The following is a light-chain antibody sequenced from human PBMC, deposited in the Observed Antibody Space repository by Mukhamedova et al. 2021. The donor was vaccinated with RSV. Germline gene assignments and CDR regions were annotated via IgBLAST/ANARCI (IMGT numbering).Light chain of an antibody. J-gene: IGKJ3*01. CDR3: QQSKSLPFT. Sequence: WYQRRVHGKAPKLLIFAASSLQSGVPSRFSGSASGTDFTLTISSLQREDFATYCWQQSKSLPFTFGPGNKVDIK. V-gene: IGKV1-39*01. CDR2: AAS.